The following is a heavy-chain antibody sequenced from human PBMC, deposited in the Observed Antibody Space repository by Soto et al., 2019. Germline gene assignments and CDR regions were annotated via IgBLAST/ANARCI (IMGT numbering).Heavy chain of an antibody. Sequence: QVQLVQSGGEVKKPGASVKVSCKASGYTFTSYGMTWVRQAPGQGLEYLGWISTYNGNTDFAQKVQNSVSLTTDTSASTAYIDLRGLRPADTSVYCRARAKVLITPNWFDPWGQGTLVTVSS. V-gene: IGHV1-18*01. CDR3: ARAKVLITPNWFDP. D-gene: IGHD3-16*01. J-gene: IGHJ5*02. CDR2: ISTYNGNT. CDR1: GYTFTSYG.